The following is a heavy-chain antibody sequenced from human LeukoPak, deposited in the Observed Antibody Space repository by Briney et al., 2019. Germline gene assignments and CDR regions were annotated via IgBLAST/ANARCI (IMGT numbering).Heavy chain of an antibody. J-gene: IGHJ4*02. CDR1: GGTFSSYA. V-gene: IGHV1-69*13. CDR2: IITIYGTA. Sequence: SVKISLKASGGTFSSYANGWVRQAHAQGLEWMGGIITIYGTANYAQKFQGRVKITADQSTSTAYMELSSLKSEDTGVYYWAGGITFGGVIATYTDYWGQGTLVTVSS. CDR3: AGGITFGGVIATYTDY. D-gene: IGHD3-16*02.